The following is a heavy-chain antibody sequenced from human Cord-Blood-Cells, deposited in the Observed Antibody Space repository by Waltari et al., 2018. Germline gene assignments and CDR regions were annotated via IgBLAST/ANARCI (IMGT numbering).Heavy chain of an antibody. Sequence: KKPGSSVKVSCKASGGTFSSYAISWVRQAPGQGLEWMGGIIPIFGTANYAQKFQGRVTITADKSTSTAYMELSSLRSEDTAVYYCARVLGGYCSSTSCYFDYWGQGTLVTVSS. CDR3: ARVLGGYCSSTSCYFDY. V-gene: IGHV1-69*06. D-gene: IGHD2-2*01. CDR2: IIPIFGTA. CDR1: GGTFSSYA. J-gene: IGHJ4*02.